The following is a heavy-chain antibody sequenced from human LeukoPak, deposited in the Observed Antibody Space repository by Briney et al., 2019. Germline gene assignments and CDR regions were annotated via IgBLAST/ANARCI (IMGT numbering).Heavy chain of an antibody. D-gene: IGHD5-18*01. J-gene: IGHJ6*03. CDR3: AKHTAMGVLYMDV. CDR2: ISGSGGST. V-gene: IGHV3-23*01. Sequence: GGSLRLSRAASGFTFSSYAMSWVRQAPGKGLEWVSAISGSGGSTYYADSVKGRFTIPRDNSKNTLYLQMNSLRAEDTAVYYCAKHTAMGVLYMDVWGKGTTVTVSS. CDR1: GFTFSSYA.